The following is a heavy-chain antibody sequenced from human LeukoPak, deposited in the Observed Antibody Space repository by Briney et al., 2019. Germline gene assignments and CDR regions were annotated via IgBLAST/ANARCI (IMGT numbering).Heavy chain of an antibody. CDR1: GGSISSYY. CDR2: IYTSGST. CDR3: ARDYAVPAATASYYYYYMDV. J-gene: IGHJ6*03. D-gene: IGHD2-2*01. Sequence: SETLSPTCTVSGGSISSYYWSWIRQPAGKGLEWIGRIYTSGSTNYNPSLKSRVTMSVDTSKNQFSLKLSSVTAADTAVYYCARDYAVPAATASYYYYYMDVWGKGTAVTISS. V-gene: IGHV4-4*07.